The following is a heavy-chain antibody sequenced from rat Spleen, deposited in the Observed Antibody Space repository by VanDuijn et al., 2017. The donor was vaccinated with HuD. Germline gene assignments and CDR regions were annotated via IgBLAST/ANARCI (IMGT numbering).Heavy chain of an antibody. Sequence: QVQLKESGPGLVQPSQTLSLTCTVSGFSLTSNSVHWVRQPPGKGLEWMGGIWGDGSSDYNSALKSRLSISRDTSKSQVFLKMNSLQTEDTAIYFCTRPNNPYWYFDFWGPGTMVTVSS. CDR3: TRPNNPYWYFDF. D-gene: IGHD1-10*01. V-gene: IGHV2-1*01. CDR1: GFSLTSNS. J-gene: IGHJ1*01. CDR2: IWGDGSS.